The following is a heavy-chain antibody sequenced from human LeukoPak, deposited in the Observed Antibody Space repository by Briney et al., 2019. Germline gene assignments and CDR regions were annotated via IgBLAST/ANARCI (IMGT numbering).Heavy chain of an antibody. CDR1: GFRFSDFT. CDR3: ARSFVVVPAAIYRMDV. CDR2: IYSGGST. J-gene: IGHJ6*02. D-gene: IGHD2-2*01. V-gene: IGHV3-66*01. Sequence: PGGSLRLSCAASGFRFSDFTMTWVRQAPGKGLEWVSVIYSGGSTYYADSVKGRFTISRDNAKNSLYLQMNSLRAEDTAVYYCARSFVVVPAAIYRMDVWGQGTTVTVSS.